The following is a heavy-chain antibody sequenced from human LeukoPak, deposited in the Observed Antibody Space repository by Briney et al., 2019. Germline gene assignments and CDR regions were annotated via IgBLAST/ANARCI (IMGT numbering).Heavy chain of an antibody. CDR1: GGSISSSSYY. CDR2: IYYSGST. D-gene: IGHD2/OR15-2a*01. CDR3: ATFLPLGYYFDY. J-gene: IGHJ4*02. V-gene: IGHV4-39*01. Sequence: SGPTLVKPSETLSLTCTVSGGSISSSSYYWGWIRQPPGKGLEWIGSIYYSGSTYYNPSLKSRVTISVDTSKNQFSLKLSSVTAADTAVYYCATFLPLGYYFDYWGQGTLVTVSS.